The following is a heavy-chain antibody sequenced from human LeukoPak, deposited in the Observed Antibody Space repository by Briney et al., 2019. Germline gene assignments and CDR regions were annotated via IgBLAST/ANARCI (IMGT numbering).Heavy chain of an antibody. Sequence: PGASLRLSCAASGFTFSGYAMSWVRQAPGKGLEWVSSISGGGGNTYYADSVKGRFTISRDNSKNTLYLKMNSLRAEDTAVYYCAKNGRWQAYYFDYWGQGTLVTVSS. CDR3: AKNGRWQAYYFDY. V-gene: IGHV3-23*01. CDR1: GFTFSGYA. D-gene: IGHD4-23*01. J-gene: IGHJ4*02. CDR2: ISGGGGNT.